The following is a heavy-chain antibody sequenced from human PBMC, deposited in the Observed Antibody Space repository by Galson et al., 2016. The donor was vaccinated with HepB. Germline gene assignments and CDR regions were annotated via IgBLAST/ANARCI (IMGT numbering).Heavy chain of an antibody. CDR2: ISTYNGNT. CDR3: AREQEVGYDMDV. D-gene: IGHD1-26*01. Sequence: SVKVSCKASGYTFSSYGINWVRQAPGQGLEWMGWISTYNGNTNYAQNLQGRVTMTTDTSTSTAYMELRSLRSDDTAVYYCAREQEVGYDMDVWGQGTTVTVSS. CDR1: GYTFSSYG. V-gene: IGHV1-18*01. J-gene: IGHJ6*02.